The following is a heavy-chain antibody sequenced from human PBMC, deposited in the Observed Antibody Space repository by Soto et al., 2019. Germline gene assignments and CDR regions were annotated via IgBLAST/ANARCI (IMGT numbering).Heavy chain of an antibody. CDR2: IYYSGST. CDR1: GGSISSGDYY. V-gene: IGHV4-30-4*01. Sequence: SETLSLTFTVSGGSISSGDYYWSWIRQPPGKGLEWIGYIYYSGSTYYNPSLKSRVTISVDTSKNQFSLKLSSVTAADTAVYYCARERSREVYYYDSSGDYPDAFDIWGQGTMVTVSS. D-gene: IGHD3-22*01. CDR3: ARERSREVYYYDSSGDYPDAFDI. J-gene: IGHJ3*02.